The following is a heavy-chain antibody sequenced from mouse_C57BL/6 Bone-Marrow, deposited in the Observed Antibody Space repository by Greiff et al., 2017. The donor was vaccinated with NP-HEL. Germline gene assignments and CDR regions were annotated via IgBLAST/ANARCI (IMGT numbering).Heavy chain of an antibody. CDR2: SRNKANDYTT. V-gene: IGHV7-1*01. CDR3: ARDSSYDYDGYYAMDY. J-gene: IGHJ4*01. D-gene: IGHD2-4*01. CDR1: GFTFSDFY. Sequence: EVQRVESGGGLVQSGRSLRLSCATSGFTFSDFYMEWVRQAPGKGLEWIAASRNKANDYTTEYSASVKGRFIVSRDTSQSILYLQMNALRAEDTAIYYCARDSSYDYDGYYAMDYWGQGTSVTVSS.